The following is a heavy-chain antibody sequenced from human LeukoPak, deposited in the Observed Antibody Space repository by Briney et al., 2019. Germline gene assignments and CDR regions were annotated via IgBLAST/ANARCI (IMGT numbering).Heavy chain of an antibody. Sequence: PSETLSLTCSVSGDSMSSYYWSWIRQPPGKGLEWIGYIYYNGNTNYNPSLKSRVTITVDRSKNEFSLKLNSVTAADTAVYFCARGGPSSSGYAGDGFDIWGQGTMVTVSS. J-gene: IGHJ3*02. CDR1: GDSMSSYY. V-gene: IGHV4-59*01. CDR2: IYYNGNT. D-gene: IGHD3-22*01. CDR3: ARGGPSSSGYAGDGFDI.